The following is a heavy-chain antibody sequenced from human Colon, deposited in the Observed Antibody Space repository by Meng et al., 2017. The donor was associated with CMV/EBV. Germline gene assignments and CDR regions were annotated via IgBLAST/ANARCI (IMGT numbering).Heavy chain of an antibody. CDR1: GYTFTGFY. CDR3: ASEYSSAWFGY. J-gene: IGHJ4*02. D-gene: IGHD6-25*01. CDR2: IDPNSGGT. Sequence: ASVNVSCKASGYTFTGFYIHWVRQAPGQGLEWMGLIDPNSGGTNSEQKFQGRVTMTRDTYISTAYMELSRLTADDKALYYCASEYSSAWFGYWGQGTLVTVSS. V-gene: IGHV1-2*02.